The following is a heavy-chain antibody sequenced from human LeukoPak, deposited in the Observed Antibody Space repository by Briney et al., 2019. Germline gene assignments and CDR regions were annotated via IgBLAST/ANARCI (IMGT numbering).Heavy chain of an antibody. CDR3: ARDQYDTWSRRGNFDS. Sequence: PGGSLRLSCAASGFTFSNYGMHWVRQAPGKGLEWVANIKLDGSEKNYVDSVKGRFTISRDNTKNSLYLQMNSLRAEDTAVFYCARDQYDTWSRRGNFDSWGQGTLVIVSS. D-gene: IGHD3/OR15-3a*01. CDR1: GFTFSNYG. CDR2: IKLDGSEK. J-gene: IGHJ4*02. V-gene: IGHV3-7*03.